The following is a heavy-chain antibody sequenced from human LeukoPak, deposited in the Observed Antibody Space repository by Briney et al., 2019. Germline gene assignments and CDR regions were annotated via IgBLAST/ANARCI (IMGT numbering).Heavy chain of an antibody. CDR3: ARAPGATLDWFDP. CDR1: GYTFTSYD. J-gene: IGHJ5*02. V-gene: IGHV1-8*01. Sequence: ASGKLSCKXSGYTFTSYDINSVRQSTGQGLERMGWMNPNRGNTAYTQKFQGRVTMTRTTSISTAYMELSSLRSEDTAVYYCARAPGATLDWFDPWGQGALVTVSS. D-gene: IGHD1-26*01. CDR2: MNPNRGNT.